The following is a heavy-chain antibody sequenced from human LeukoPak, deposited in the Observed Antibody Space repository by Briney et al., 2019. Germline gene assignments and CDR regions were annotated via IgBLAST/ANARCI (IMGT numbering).Heavy chain of an antibody. V-gene: IGHV4-4*07. D-gene: IGHD3-3*01. CDR1: GGSISSYY. Sequence: SETLSLTCTVSGGSISSYYWSWIRQTAGKGLEWIGRIYSGSTNYNPSLKSRVTMSMDTSKNQFSLKLSSLTAADTAVYYCARGLRDDYWSGYLFGNWGQGTLVTVS. CDR2: IYSGST. CDR3: ARGLRDDYWSGYLFGN. J-gene: IGHJ4*02.